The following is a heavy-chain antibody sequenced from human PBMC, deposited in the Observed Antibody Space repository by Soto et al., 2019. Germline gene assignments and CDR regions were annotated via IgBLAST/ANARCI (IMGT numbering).Heavy chain of an antibody. D-gene: IGHD3-10*01. CDR2: MYYTGVT. V-gene: IGHV4-61*01. Sequence: XETLSLTCSVSGGSVRSGNHFWNLIRQPPGRGLEWLGYMYYTGVTNYNPSLKSRVSMSVDTSKNQFSLKLTSLTAADTAVYYCARGGEPLGYYGLDVWGQGTTVTVSS. CDR1: GGSVRSGNHF. J-gene: IGHJ6*02. CDR3: ARGGEPLGYYGLDV.